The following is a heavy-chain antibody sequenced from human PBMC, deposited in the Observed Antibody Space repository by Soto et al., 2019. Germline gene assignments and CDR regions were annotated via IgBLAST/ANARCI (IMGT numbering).Heavy chain of an antibody. CDR3: ARVGPWVPYYYDSSPYTFENWFDP. D-gene: IGHD3-22*01. Sequence: SETLSLTCAVSGASMSSGGHSWSWIRQSPGRGLEWIGYIYYTGATYYNPSLKSRVTLSIDMTNNHVSLILNSVTAADTAVYYCARVGPWVPYYYDSSPYTFENWFDPWGQGTLVTVSS. V-gene: IGHV4-30-2*06. CDR1: GASMSSGGHS. CDR2: IYYTGAT. J-gene: IGHJ5*02.